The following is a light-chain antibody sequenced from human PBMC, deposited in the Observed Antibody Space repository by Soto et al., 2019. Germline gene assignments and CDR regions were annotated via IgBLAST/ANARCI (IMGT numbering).Light chain of an antibody. V-gene: IGKV3-20*01. CDR3: QQYGSSLVT. Sequence: EIVLTQSPGTLSLSPGERATLSCRASQSVSSSYLAWYQQKTGQAPRLLIYGASSRATGIPDRFSGRGSGTDFSLTISRLEPEDVAVYYCQQYGSSLVTFGQGKRLEIK. J-gene: IGKJ5*01. CDR2: GAS. CDR1: QSVSSSY.